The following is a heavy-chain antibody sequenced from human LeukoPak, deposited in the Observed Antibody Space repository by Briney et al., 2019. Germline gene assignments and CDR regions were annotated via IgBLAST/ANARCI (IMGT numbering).Heavy chain of an antibody. CDR3: ARDSGGYYYDSSGLGY. Sequence: GGSLRLSCATSGFTFSFYWMNWVRQAPGKGLEWVANIKEDGSKKYYVESVKGRFTISRDNSKNTLYLQMNSLRAEDTAVYYCARDSGGYYYDSSGLGYWGQGTLVTVSS. V-gene: IGHV3-7*01. CDR1: GFTFSFYW. CDR2: IKEDGSKK. J-gene: IGHJ4*02. D-gene: IGHD3-22*01.